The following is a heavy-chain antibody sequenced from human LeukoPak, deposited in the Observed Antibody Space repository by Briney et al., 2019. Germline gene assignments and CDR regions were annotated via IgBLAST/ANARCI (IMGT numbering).Heavy chain of an antibody. CDR2: INTDTGNP. D-gene: IGHD5-18*01. CDR3: ARDVQLYYYYYGMDV. Sequence: ASVKVSCKASGYTFTSYAMNWVRQAPGQGLEWMGWINTDTGNPTYAQGFTGRFVFSLDTSVSTAYLQISSLKAEDTAVYYCARDVQLYYYYYGMDVWGQGTTVTVSS. CDR1: GYTFTSYA. J-gene: IGHJ6*02. V-gene: IGHV7-4-1*02.